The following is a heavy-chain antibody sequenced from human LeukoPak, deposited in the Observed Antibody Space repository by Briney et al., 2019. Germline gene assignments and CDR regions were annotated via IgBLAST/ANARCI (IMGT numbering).Heavy chain of an antibody. Sequence: HPGGSLRLSCAASGFTFSSYSMNWVRQAPGKGLEWVSYISSSSSTIYYADSVKGRFTISRDNSKNTLYLQMNSLRAEDTAVYYCASRLDYWGQGTLVTVSS. V-gene: IGHV3-48*01. J-gene: IGHJ4*02. CDR3: ASRLDY. CDR2: ISSSSSTI. CDR1: GFTFSSYS.